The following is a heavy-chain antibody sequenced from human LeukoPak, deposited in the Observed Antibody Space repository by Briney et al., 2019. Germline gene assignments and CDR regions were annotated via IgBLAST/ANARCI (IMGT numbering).Heavy chain of an antibody. J-gene: IGHJ5*02. CDR2: INPSGGST. CDR3: ARDNYYDSSGYPNWFDP. D-gene: IGHD3-22*01. CDR1: GCTFTSYY. Sequence: ASVKVSCKASGCTFTSYYMHWVRQAPGQGLEWMGIINPSGGSTSYAQKFQGRVTMTRDTSTSTVYMELSSLRSEDTAVYYCARDNYYDSSGYPNWFDPWGQGTLVTVSS. V-gene: IGHV1-46*01.